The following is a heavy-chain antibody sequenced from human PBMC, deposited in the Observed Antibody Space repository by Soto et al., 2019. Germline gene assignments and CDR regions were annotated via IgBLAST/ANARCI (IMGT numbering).Heavy chain of an antibody. CDR3: ARGRRGSYFDY. CDR2: IYHSGST. D-gene: IGHD1-26*01. Sequence: SETLSLTCTVSGGSISSYYWSWIRQPPGKGLEWIGYIYHSGSTNYNPSLKSRVTISVDTSKNQFSLKLSSVTAADTAVYYCARGRRGSYFDYWGQGTLVTVSS. CDR1: GGSISSYY. V-gene: IGHV4-59*12. J-gene: IGHJ4*02.